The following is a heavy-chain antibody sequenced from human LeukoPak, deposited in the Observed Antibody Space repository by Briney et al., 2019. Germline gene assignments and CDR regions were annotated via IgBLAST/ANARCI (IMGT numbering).Heavy chain of an antibody. CDR3: ARDGVRAVTFNRYYFLDV. Sequence: GGSLRVSCAASGFDFTVYWMTWVRQAPGKGLEWVANIKQDGSEKYYVDSVKGRFTISRDNAKNSLFLQMNSLRAEDTALYYCARDGVRAVTFNRYYFLDVWGKGTTVTVSS. J-gene: IGHJ6*03. V-gene: IGHV3-7*01. D-gene: IGHD3-10*01. CDR1: GFDFTVYW. CDR2: IKQDGSEK.